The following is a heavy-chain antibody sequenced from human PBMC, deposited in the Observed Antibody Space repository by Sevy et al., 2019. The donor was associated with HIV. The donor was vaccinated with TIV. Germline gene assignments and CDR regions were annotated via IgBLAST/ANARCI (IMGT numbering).Heavy chain of an antibody. Sequence: ASVKVSCKVSGYTLTELSMHWVRQAPGKGLEWMGTFDPEDDEKIYAQKFQGRVTMTEDTSTDTAYMELSRLRSEDTAVYYCATTKYYYVTSGYPFDSWGQGTLVTFSS. J-gene: IGHJ4*02. D-gene: IGHD3-22*01. CDR1: GYTLTELS. CDR2: FDPEDDEK. V-gene: IGHV1-24*01. CDR3: ATTKYYYVTSGYPFDS.